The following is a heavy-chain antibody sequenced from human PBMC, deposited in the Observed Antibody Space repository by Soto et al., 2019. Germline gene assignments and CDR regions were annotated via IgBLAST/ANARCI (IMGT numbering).Heavy chain of an antibody. CDR2: ISGSGGST. J-gene: IGHJ6*03. Sequence: GGSLRLSCAASGFTFSSYGMLWVRQAPGKGLEWVSVISGSGGSTYYADSVKGRFTISRDNSKNTLYLQMNSLRAEDTAVYYCAKPAAPYYYYYYMDVWGKGTTVTVS. V-gene: IGHV3-23*01. CDR3: AKPAAPYYYYYYMDV. D-gene: IGHD6-25*01. CDR1: GFTFSSYG.